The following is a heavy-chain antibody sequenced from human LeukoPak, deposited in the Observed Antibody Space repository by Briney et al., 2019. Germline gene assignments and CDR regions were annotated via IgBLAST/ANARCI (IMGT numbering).Heavy chain of an antibody. D-gene: IGHD3-22*01. CDR2: INANSGDT. CDR3: AREISGYSDY. J-gene: IGHJ4*02. Sequence: ASVKVSCKASGYTFTGSYMHWVRQAPGQGLEWMGWINANSGDTKYAQKFQGRVTMTRDTSISTAYMELSRLRSDDTAMYYCAREISGYSDYWGQGTLVTDSS. CDR1: GYTFTGSY. V-gene: IGHV1-2*02.